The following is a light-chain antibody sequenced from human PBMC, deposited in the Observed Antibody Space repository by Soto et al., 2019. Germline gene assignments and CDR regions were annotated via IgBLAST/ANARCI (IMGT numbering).Light chain of an antibody. V-gene: IGLV2-8*01. CDR3: SSYAGSNNV. CDR2: EVT. CDR1: SSDVGGYNF. J-gene: IGLJ1*01. Sequence: QSVLTQPPSASGSPGQSVTISCTGTSSDVGGYNFVSWYQQYPGKAPKLMIYEVTKRPSGVPDRFSGSKSGNTASLTVSGLQAEDEADYYCSSYAGSNNVFVTGTKVTVL.